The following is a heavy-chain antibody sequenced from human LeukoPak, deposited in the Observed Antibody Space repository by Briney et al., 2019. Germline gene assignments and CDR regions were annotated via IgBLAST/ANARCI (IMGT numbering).Heavy chain of an antibody. Sequence: GESLNISCKGSGYSFTSYWIGWVRQMPGKGLEWRGIIYPGDSDTRYNPSVQGQVTISADKSISTAYLQWSSLKASDTAMYYCARPGGSYLYYFDYWGQGTLVTVSS. CDR3: ARPGGSYLYYFDY. D-gene: IGHD1-26*01. CDR1: GYSFTSYW. CDR2: IYPGDSDT. J-gene: IGHJ4*02. V-gene: IGHV5-51*01.